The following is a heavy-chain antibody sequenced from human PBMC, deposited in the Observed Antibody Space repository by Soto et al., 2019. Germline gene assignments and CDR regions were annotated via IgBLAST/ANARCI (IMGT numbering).Heavy chain of an antibody. CDR3: VKGEYYYDSSGYYPFDY. CDR2: ISTNGGST. CDR1: GFTFSFYT. V-gene: IGHV3-64D*06. Sequence: PWVSLRPSCSASGFTFSFYTSRWVREAPGKGLEYVSSISTNGGSTDYADSVKGRFTISRDNSKNTVYLQMSSLRVEDTAVYYCVKGEYYYDSSGYYPFDYWGQGT. D-gene: IGHD3-22*01. J-gene: IGHJ4*02.